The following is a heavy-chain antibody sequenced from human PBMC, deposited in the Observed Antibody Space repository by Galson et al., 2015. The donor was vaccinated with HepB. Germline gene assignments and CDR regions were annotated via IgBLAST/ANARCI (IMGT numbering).Heavy chain of an antibody. D-gene: IGHD4-11*01. J-gene: IGHJ4*02. CDR1: GYTFTSYY. Sequence: SVKVSCKASGYTFTSYYMHWVRQAPGQGLEWMGIINPSGGSTSYAQKFQGRVTMTRDTSTSTVYMELSSLRSEDTAVYYCARAFSGTTYSNYPFDYWGQGTLVTVSS. CDR2: INPSGGST. V-gene: IGHV1-46*01. CDR3: ARAFSGTTYSNYPFDY.